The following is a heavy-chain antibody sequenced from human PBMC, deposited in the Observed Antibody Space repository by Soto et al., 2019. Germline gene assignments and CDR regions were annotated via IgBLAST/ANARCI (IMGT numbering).Heavy chain of an antibody. D-gene: IGHD4-17*01. Sequence: QVQLVQSGAEVKKPGSSVKVSCKASGGTFSSYAISWVRQAPGQGLEWMGGIIPIFGTANYAQKFQGRVTITADESTSTACMELSSLRSEDTAVYYCARIWTGYGDYQFLYYYYGMDVWGQGTTVTVSS. J-gene: IGHJ6*02. CDR2: IIPIFGTA. CDR1: GGTFSSYA. V-gene: IGHV1-69*01. CDR3: ARIWTGYGDYQFLYYYYGMDV.